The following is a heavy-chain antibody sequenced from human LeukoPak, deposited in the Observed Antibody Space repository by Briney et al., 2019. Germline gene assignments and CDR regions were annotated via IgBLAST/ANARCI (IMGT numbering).Heavy chain of an antibody. CDR2: IYYSGST. V-gene: IGHV4-59*07. CDR1: GGSISSYY. Sequence: PSDTLSLTCTVSGGSISSYYWSWIRQPPGKGLEWIGYIYYSGSTNYNPSLKSRVTISVDTSKNQFSLKLSSVTAADTAVYYCARVGYCSGGSCYSSPLFDYWGQGTLVTVSS. CDR3: ARVGYCSGGSCYSSPLFDY. D-gene: IGHD2-15*01. J-gene: IGHJ4*02.